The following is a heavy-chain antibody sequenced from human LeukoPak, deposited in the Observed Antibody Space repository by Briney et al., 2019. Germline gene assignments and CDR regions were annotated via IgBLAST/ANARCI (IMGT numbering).Heavy chain of an antibody. Sequence: TGGSLRLSCKGSGYSFINSWIGWARQMPGKGLEWMGIFYPGDSETRYSPSFQGQVTISADKSTSTAYLQWSSLKASDTAMYYCARGLYSYSSSSSGGYWGQGTLVTVSS. CDR3: ARGLYSYSSSSSGGY. V-gene: IGHV5-51*01. CDR1: GYSFINSW. CDR2: FYPGDSET. D-gene: IGHD6-6*01. J-gene: IGHJ4*02.